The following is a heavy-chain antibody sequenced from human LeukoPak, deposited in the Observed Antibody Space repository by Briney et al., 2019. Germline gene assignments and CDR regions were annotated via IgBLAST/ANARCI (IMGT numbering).Heavy chain of an antibody. CDR1: GGSISGHF. J-gene: IGHJ5*02. CDR2: IYYSGTT. D-gene: IGHD3-10*01. V-gene: IGHV4-59*11. CDR3: AKVGYGSGTWGWFDP. Sequence: PSETLSLTCSVSGGSISGHFWSWIRPSQGKGREYIGNIYYSGTTDYNPSLRSRVSISIDTSKNQFFLNLTSVNAADTAIYYCAKVGYGSGTWGWFDPWGQGTLVTVSS.